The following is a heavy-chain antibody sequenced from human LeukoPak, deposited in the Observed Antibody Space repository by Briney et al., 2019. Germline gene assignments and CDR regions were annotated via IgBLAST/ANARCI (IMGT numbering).Heavy chain of an antibody. V-gene: IGHV3-23*01. D-gene: IGHD5-24*01. J-gene: IGHJ6*03. CDR2: IGGSGTKT. Sequence: GGSLRLSCAASGFTFTKYAMSWVRQAAGKGLEWVSAIGGSGTKTFYAESVKGRFTISRDNAKNSLYLQMNSLKTEDTAVYYCTRRYGYHNLKYYYYYYMDVWGKGTTVTVSS. CDR3: TRRYGYHNLKYYYYYYMDV. CDR1: GFTFTKYA.